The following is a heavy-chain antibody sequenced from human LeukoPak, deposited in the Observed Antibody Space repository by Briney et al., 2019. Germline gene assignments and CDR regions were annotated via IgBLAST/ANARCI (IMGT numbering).Heavy chain of an antibody. D-gene: IGHD2-8*01. CDR2: INPNSGGT. Sequence: ASVKVSCKASGYTFTGYYMNWVRQAPGQGLEWMGWINPNSGGTNYAQKFQGRVTMTRDTSISTAYMELSSLRSEDTAVYYCARPPSVSDDAFDIWGQGTMVTVSS. V-gene: IGHV1-2*02. CDR3: ARPPSVSDDAFDI. J-gene: IGHJ3*02. CDR1: GYTFTGYY.